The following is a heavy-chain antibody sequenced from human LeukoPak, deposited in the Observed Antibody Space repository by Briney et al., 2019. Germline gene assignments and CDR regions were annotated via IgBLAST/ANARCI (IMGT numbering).Heavy chain of an antibody. CDR1: GYTFTGYY. Sequence: ASVKVSCKASGYTFTGYYIHWARQAPGQGLELMGRINPNSDGTNYAQKFQGRVTMTRDTSISTAYMELSRLRSDDTAIYYCARGGVVVTTDTYDIWGQGTMVTVSS. J-gene: IGHJ3*02. D-gene: IGHD3-22*01. V-gene: IGHV1-2*06. CDR3: ARGGVVVTTDTYDI. CDR2: INPNSDGT.